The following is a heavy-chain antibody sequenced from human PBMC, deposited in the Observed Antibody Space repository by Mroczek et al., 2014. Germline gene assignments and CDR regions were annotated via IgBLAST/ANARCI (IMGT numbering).Heavy chain of an antibody. D-gene: IGHD3-22*01. V-gene: IGHV4-59*01. CDR3: ARGYQGTDGGDYYDSSGYSPFDY. CDR2: IYYSGST. CDR1: GGSISSYY. J-gene: IGHJ4*02. Sequence: QVQLQESGPGLVKPSETLSLTCTVSGGSISSYYWSWIRQPPGKGLEWIGYIYYSGSTNYNPSLKSRVTISVDTSKNQFSLKLSSVTAADTAVYYCARGYQGTDGGDYYDSSGYSPFDYWGQGTLVTVSS.